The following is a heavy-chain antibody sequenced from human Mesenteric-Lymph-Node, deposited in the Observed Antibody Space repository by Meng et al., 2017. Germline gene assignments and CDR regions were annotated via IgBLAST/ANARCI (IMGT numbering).Heavy chain of an antibody. J-gene: IGHJ4*02. V-gene: IGHV4-4*02. D-gene: IGHD1-26*01. CDR3: ARGKQDAWELLAY. CDR2: IDDSGST. CDR1: GVSISSNIR. Sequence: QRQLQESGPGLVEPSGTRSLTCGVSGVSISSNIRWTWVRQPPGKGLEWIGDIDDSGSTNYNPSLNSRISISLDKSKNHFSLKVNSVTAADTAVYYCARGKQDAWELLAYWGQGALVTVFS.